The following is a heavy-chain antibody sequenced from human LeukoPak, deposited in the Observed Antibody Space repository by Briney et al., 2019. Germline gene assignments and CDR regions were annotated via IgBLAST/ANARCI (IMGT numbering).Heavy chain of an antibody. D-gene: IGHD2-15*01. Sequence: GGSLRLSCAASGLAFSAYKMHWVRQAPRKGLVWVSRISTDGYTTDYADFVQGRFTAPRDNTKNTWSLEMNSLRAEDTAVYYCVVGGSPGYWGQGTLVTVSS. V-gene: IGHV3-74*01. CDR2: ISTDGYTT. J-gene: IGHJ4*02. CDR1: GLAFSAYK. CDR3: VVGGSPGY.